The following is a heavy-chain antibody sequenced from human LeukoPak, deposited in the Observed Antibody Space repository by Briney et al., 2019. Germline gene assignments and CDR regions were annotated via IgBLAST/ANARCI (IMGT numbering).Heavy chain of an antibody. V-gene: IGHV4-30-2*01. Sequence: PSETLSLTCTVSGGSISSGGYYWSWIRQPPGKGLEWIGYIYHSGSTYYNPSLKSRVTISVDRSKNQFSLKLSSVTAADTAVYYCARGNDVDAFDIWGQGTMVTVSS. J-gene: IGHJ3*02. CDR1: GGSISSGGYY. CDR3: ARGNDVDAFDI. D-gene: IGHD1-1*01. CDR2: IYHSGST.